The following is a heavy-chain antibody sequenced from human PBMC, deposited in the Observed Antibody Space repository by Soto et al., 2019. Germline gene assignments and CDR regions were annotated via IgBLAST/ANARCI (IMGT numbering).Heavy chain of an antibody. V-gene: IGHV4-39*01. Sequence: QLQLQESGPGLVKPSETLSLTCTVSGGSISSSSYYWGWIRQPPGKGLEWIGSIYYSGSTYYNPSLKRRVTISVDTSKNQFSLKLSSVTAADTAVYYCATAGKTYYDFWSGYSKHYYYYYGMDVWGQGTTVTVSS. CDR3: ATAGKTYYDFWSGYSKHYYYYYGMDV. J-gene: IGHJ6*02. D-gene: IGHD3-3*01. CDR1: GGSISSSSYY. CDR2: IYYSGST.